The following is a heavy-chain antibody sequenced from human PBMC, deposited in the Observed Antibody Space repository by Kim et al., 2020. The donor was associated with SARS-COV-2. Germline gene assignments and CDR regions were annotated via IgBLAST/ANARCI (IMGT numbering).Heavy chain of an antibody. V-gene: IGHV4-39*01. CDR2: IYYSGST. CDR3: AYPSSSSGWSMSPGQRDY. D-gene: IGHD6-19*01. Sequence: SETLSLTCTVSGGSISSSSYYWGWIRQPPGKGLEWIGSIYYSGSTYYNPSLKSRVTISVDTSKNQFSLKLSSVTAADTAVYYCAYPSSSSGWSMSPGQRDYWGQGTLVTVSS. CDR1: GGSISSSSYY. J-gene: IGHJ4*02.